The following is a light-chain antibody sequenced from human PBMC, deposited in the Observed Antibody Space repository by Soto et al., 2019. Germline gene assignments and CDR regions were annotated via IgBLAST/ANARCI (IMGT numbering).Light chain of an antibody. J-gene: IGKJ1*01. CDR3: QQAKSFPLT. V-gene: IGKV1-12*01. Sequence: DIQMTQSPSSVSASVGDRVTITCRANQGIGSWLAWDQQKPGKAATLLIYAASSWQSGGRSRFSSSESATDFSLTISSLQPDDFATYYYQQAKSFPLTFGQGTKVDIK. CDR1: QGIGSW. CDR2: AAS.